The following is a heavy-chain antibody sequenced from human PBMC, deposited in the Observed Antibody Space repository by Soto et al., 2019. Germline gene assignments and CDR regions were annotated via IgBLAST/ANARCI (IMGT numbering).Heavy chain of an antibody. CDR2: LNPDGSVK. CDR1: GLAFSTSW. J-gene: IGHJ4*02. V-gene: IGHV3-7*04. CDR3: ARAPYFGPIDY. Sequence: EVQLVESGGGLVQPGGSLRLSCGASGLAFSTSWMAWVRQAPGKGLEWVAELNPDGSVKTYVDAVRGRVTISRDNAKNSVFLQMNRLRVEDTVIYYCARAPYFGPIDYWGRGTLVTVSP. D-gene: IGHD3-16*01.